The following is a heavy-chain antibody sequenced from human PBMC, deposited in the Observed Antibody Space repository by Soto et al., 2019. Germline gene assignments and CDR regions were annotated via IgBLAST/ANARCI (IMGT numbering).Heavy chain of an antibody. Sequence: EAQLVESGGGLVQPGRSLKLSCAASGFTFSASGIHWVRQASGKGLEWVAHIKDKPKNYATEYAASVKGRFTISRDDSMNMAFLQMNNLKTEDTAVYFCTRQSARWEDCLDPWVQGTLVSVSS. CDR2: IKDKPKNYAT. CDR3: TRQSARWEDCLDP. D-gene: IGHD1-26*01. CDR1: GFTFSASG. V-gene: IGHV3-73*02. J-gene: IGHJ5*02.